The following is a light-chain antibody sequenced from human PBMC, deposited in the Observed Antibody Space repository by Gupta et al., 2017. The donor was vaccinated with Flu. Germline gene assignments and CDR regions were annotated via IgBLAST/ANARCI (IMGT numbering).Light chain of an antibody. Sequence: DIQMTQPPSTLSVSVGDSVTITCRANKSISSWLAWHQQKPGETPKLLIYKASKLESGVPSKFSGSGSGTEFTLTISSLQPDDFATYYCQHDNNSPGTFGQGTKVEI. CDR1: KSISSW. CDR2: KAS. CDR3: QHDNNSPGT. J-gene: IGKJ1*01. V-gene: IGKV1-5*03.